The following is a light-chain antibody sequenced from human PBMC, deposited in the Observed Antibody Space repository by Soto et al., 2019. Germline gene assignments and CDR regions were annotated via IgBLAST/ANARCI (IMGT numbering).Light chain of an antibody. V-gene: IGLV1-40*01. CDR1: SSNIGAGYD. CDR2: GNS. Sequence: QSVLTQPPSVSGAPGQRVTISCTGSSSNIGAGYDVHWYQQLPGTAPKLLIYGNSNRPSGVPDRFSGSKSGTSASLAITGLQAEDEAYYYCQSYDSSLSGHYVFGTGTKVTVL. CDR3: QSYDSSLSGHYV. J-gene: IGLJ1*01.